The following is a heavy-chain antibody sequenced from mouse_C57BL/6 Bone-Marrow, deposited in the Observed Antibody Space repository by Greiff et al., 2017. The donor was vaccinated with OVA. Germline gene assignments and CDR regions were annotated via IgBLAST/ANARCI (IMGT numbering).Heavy chain of an antibody. Sequence: EVQLQESGGGLVQPGGSLKLSCAASGFTFSDYGMAWVRQAPRKGPEWVAFISNLAYSIYYADTVTGRFTISRENAKNTLYLEMSSLRSEDTAMYYCARATVGRYFDYWGQGTTLTVSS. CDR1: GFTFSDYG. D-gene: IGHD1-1*01. V-gene: IGHV5-15*01. J-gene: IGHJ2*01. CDR2: ISNLAYSI. CDR3: ARATVGRYFDY.